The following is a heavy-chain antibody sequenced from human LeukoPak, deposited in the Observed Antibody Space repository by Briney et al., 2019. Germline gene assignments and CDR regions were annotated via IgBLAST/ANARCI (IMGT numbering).Heavy chain of an antibody. CDR2: IYYSGST. V-gene: IGHV4-39*07. CDR1: GDSISSSSSY. CDR3: ARGGPYNWNYGKVYYYYYYYMDV. D-gene: IGHD1-7*01. Sequence: SETLSLTCTVSGDSISSSSSYWGWIRQPPGEGLEWIGSIYYSGSTYYNPSLKSRVTISVDTSKNQFSLKLSSVTAADTAVYYCARGGPYNWNYGKVYYYYYYYMDVWGKGTTVTVSS. J-gene: IGHJ6*03.